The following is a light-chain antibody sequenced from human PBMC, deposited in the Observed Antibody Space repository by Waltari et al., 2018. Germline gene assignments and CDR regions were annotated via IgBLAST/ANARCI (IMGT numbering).Light chain of an antibody. CDR3: QQSYSTPYT. Sequence: DIQMTQSPSSLSASVGDRVTITCRASQSISSYLNWYQQKPGKAPKLLIYADSSLQSGVPSRFSGSGSWTDFTLTISSLQPEDFATYYCQQSYSTPYTFGQGTKLEIK. CDR2: ADS. J-gene: IGKJ2*01. V-gene: IGKV1-39*01. CDR1: QSISSY.